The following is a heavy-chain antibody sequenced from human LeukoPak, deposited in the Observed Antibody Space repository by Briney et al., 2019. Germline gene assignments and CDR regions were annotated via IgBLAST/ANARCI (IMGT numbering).Heavy chain of an antibody. Sequence: PGGSLRLSCAASGFTFSSYSMNWVRQAPGKGLEWVLSISSGSSYIYYADSVKGRFTISRDNAKNSLYLQMNSLRAEDTAVYYCARDGPVTTFDYWGQGTLVTVSS. CDR2: ISSGSSYI. CDR1: GFTFSSYS. J-gene: IGHJ4*02. CDR3: ARDGPVTTFDY. V-gene: IGHV3-21*01. D-gene: IGHD4-17*01.